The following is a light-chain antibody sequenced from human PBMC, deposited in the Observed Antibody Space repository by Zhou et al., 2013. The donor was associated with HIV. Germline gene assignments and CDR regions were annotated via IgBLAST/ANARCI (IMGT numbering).Light chain of an antibody. CDR1: SFDIGRNH. J-gene: IGLJ2*01. CDR2: RDS. V-gene: IGLV1-47*01. CDR3: ATWDYGLSGVR. Sequence: QSVLTQPPSASGTPGQRVTMSCSGSSFDIGRNHVYWYQHLPGRAPKLLIYRDSQRPSGVPDRFSGSKSGASASLAISGLRSEDEGDYFCATWDYGLSGVRFGGGTKLTVL.